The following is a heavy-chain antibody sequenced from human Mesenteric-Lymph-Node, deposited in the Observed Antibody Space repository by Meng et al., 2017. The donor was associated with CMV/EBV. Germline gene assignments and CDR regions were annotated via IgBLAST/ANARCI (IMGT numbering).Heavy chain of an antibody. CDR1: GYSFTSYW. CDR2: ILPRDSNT. J-gene: IGHJ5*01. D-gene: IGHD5/OR15-5a*01. CDR3: VRTRLFDSHWFDS. Sequence: GGSLRLSCKGSGYSFTSYWIGWVRQMPGKGLEWMGIILPRDSNTRYSPSFRGQVTISADKSVSTAHLQWGSLKASDTAMYYCVRTRLFDSHWFDSWGQGTLVTVSS. V-gene: IGHV5-51*01.